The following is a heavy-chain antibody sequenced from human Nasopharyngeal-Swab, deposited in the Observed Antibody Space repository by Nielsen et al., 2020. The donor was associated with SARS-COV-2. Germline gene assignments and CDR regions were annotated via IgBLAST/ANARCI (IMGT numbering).Heavy chain of an antibody. CDR3: ARDQRLRYLDWFAGPVDY. J-gene: IGHJ4*02. D-gene: IGHD3-9*01. V-gene: IGHV3-48*01. CDR2: ISSSSSTI. Sequence: VRQAPGKGLEWVSYISSSSSTIYYADSVKGRFTISRDNAKNSLYLQMNSLRAEDTAVYYCARDQRLRYLDWFAGPVDYWGQGTLVTVSS.